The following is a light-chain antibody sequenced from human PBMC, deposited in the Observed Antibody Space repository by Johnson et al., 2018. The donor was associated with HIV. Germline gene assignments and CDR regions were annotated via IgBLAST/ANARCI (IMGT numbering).Light chain of an antibody. CDR3: GTWDSSLSAYV. CDR2: DNN. CDR1: SSNIGNNY. Sequence: QSVLTQPPSVSAAPGQMVTISCSGSSSNIGNNYVSWYQQLPGTAPKLLIYDNNKRPSGIPDRFSGSKSGTSATLGITGLQTGDEADYYCGTWDSSLSAYVFGTGTEVTVL. J-gene: IGLJ1*01. V-gene: IGLV1-51*01.